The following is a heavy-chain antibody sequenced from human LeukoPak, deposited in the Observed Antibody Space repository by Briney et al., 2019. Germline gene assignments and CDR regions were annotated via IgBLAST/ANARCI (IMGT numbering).Heavy chain of an antibody. D-gene: IGHD6-6*01. CDR2: ISYDGSNK. V-gene: IGHV3-30*04. CDR1: GFTFSSYA. CDR3: AITPGGIAARPGDY. J-gene: IGHJ4*02. Sequence: GGSLRLSCAASGFTFSSYAMHWVRQAPGKGLEWVAVISYDGSNKYYADSVKGRFTISRDNAKNSLYLQMNSLRAEDTAVYYCAITPGGIAARPGDYWGQGTLVTVSS.